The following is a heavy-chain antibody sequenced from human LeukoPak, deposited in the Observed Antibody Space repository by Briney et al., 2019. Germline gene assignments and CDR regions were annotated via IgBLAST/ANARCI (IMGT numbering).Heavy chain of an antibody. J-gene: IGHJ4*02. CDR1: GLTFDDYG. CDR3: ARDPRYCSSTSCQLSDY. V-gene: IGHV3-20*04. D-gene: IGHD2-2*01. Sequence: GGSLRLSCAASGLTFDDYGMSWVRQAPGKGLEWVSGINWNGGSTGYADSVKGRFTISRDNAKNSLYLQMNSLRAEDTALYYCARDPRYCSSTSCQLSDYWGQGTLVTVSS. CDR2: INWNGGST.